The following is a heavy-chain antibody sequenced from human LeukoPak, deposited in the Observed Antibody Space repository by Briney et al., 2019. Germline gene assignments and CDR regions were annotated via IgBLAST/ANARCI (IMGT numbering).Heavy chain of an antibody. CDR1: GGSISSGSYY. D-gene: IGHD2-15*01. Sequence: SETLSLTCTVSGGSISSGSYYWSWIRQPAGTGLEWIGRIYTSGSTNYNPSLKSRVTISVDASKNQFSLKLSSVTAADTAVYYCARDLHGYCSGGSCYSGGWFDPWGQGTLVTVSS. CDR2: IYTSGST. CDR3: ARDLHGYCSGGSCYSGGWFDP. V-gene: IGHV4-61*02. J-gene: IGHJ5*02.